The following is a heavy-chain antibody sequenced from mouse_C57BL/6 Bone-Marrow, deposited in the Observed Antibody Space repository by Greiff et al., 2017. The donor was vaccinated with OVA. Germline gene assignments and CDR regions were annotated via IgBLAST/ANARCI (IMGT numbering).Heavy chain of an antibody. Sequence: EVKLVESGGGLVQPGGSLKLSCAASGFTFSDYYMYWVRQTPEKRLEWVAYISNGGGSTYYPDTVKGRFTIYRDNAKNTLYLQMSRLKSEDTAMYYCARHGGTGFDYWGQGTTLTVSS. V-gene: IGHV5-12*01. CDR1: GFTFSDYY. CDR2: ISNGGGST. CDR3: ARHGGTGFDY. J-gene: IGHJ2*01.